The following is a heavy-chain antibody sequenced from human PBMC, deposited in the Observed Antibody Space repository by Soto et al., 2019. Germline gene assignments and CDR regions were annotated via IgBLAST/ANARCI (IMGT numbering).Heavy chain of an antibody. V-gene: IGHV3-33*01. Sequence: QVQLVESGGGVVQPGRSLRLSCAASGFTFSSYDMHWVRQAPGKGLEWVAVIWYDGSEKYYADSVKGRFAISRDSSKNTLYLQVNSLSAEDTAVYYYARGIAAAGTIDYWGQGTLVTVSS. CDR1: GFTFSSYD. CDR2: IWYDGSEK. D-gene: IGHD6-13*01. J-gene: IGHJ4*02. CDR3: ARGIAAAGTIDY.